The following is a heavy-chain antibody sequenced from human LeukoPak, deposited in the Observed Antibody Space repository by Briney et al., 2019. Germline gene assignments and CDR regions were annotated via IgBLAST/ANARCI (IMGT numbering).Heavy chain of an antibody. J-gene: IGHJ4*02. CDR3: SILVVVAASEYYFDY. CDR1: GYSFTSYW. V-gene: IGHV5-51*01. CDR2: IYPGDSDT. D-gene: IGHD2-15*01. Sequence: GASPKISCKGSGYSFTSYWIGWVRQMPGKGLEWMGIIYPGDSDTRYSPSFQGQVTISADKSISTAYLQWSSLKASDTAMYYCSILVVVAASEYYFDYWGQGSLVTVSS.